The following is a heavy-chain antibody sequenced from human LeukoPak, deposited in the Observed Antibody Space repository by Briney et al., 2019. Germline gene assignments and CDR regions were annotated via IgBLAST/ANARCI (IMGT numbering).Heavy chain of an antibody. J-gene: IGHJ6*03. Sequence: GVSLRLSCAASVFTFSDYYMSWIRQAPGKGLEWVSYISSTGSTIYYADSVKGRFTISRDNAKNSLYLQMNSLRAEDTAVYYCARFPQTTVFPYYYYYMDVWGRGTTVTVSS. D-gene: IGHD2/OR15-2a*01. V-gene: IGHV3-11*01. CDR1: VFTFSDYY. CDR3: ARFPQTTVFPYYYYYMDV. CDR2: ISSTGSTI.